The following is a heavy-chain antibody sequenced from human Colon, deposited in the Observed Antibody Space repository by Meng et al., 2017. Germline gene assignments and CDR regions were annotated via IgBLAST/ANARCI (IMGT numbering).Heavy chain of an antibody. CDR2: LYSGSIT. CDR3: ATENFAA. Sequence: DVQWVESGGGLVQPGGSLRLSCVVSGFTIKNNYIHWVRQVPVKGLEWVSILYSGSITYYADSVKGRFTITRDDSTNTVHLQMNSLRVDDTALYYCATENFAAWGQGTLVTVSS. D-gene: IGHD1-7*01. CDR1: GFTIKNNY. V-gene: IGHV3-66*02. J-gene: IGHJ5*02.